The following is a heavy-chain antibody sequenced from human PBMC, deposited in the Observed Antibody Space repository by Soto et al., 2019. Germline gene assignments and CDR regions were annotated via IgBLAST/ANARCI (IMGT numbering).Heavy chain of an antibody. V-gene: IGHV4-34*01. D-gene: IGHD6-19*01. CDR2: INHSGST. CDR1: GGSFSGYY. Sequence: SETLSLTCAVYGGSFSGYYWSWIRQPPGKGLEWIGEINHSGSTNYNPSLKSRVTISVDTSKNQFSLKLSSVTAADTAVYYCARGLLAGGVAVVSRWFDPWGQGTLVPVSS. J-gene: IGHJ5*02. CDR3: ARGLLAGGVAVVSRWFDP.